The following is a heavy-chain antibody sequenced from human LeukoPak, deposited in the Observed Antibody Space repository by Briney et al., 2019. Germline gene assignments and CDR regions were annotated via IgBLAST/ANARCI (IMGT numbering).Heavy chain of an antibody. Sequence: PGGSLRLSCAASGFTFSSYAMTWVRQAPGKGLEWVSAITGSGAFTDYADPVKGRFTISRDNSKNTLYLQMNSLRAEDTAVYYCAKDQSIAGQYYFDCWGQGTLVTVSS. V-gene: IGHV3-23*01. CDR2: ITGSGAFT. D-gene: IGHD6-6*01. CDR1: GFTFSSYA. J-gene: IGHJ4*02. CDR3: AKDQSIAGQYYFDC.